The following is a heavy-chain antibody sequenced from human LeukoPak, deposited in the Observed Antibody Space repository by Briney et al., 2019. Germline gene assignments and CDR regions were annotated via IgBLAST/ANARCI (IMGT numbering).Heavy chain of an antibody. Sequence: ASVKVSCKASGYTFTSYAMNWVRQAPGQGLEWMGWINTNTRNPTYAQGFTGRFVFSLDTSVSTAYLQISSLKAEDTAVYYCARVVGCGGDCYSGISDYWGQGTLVTVSS. CDR1: GYTFTSYA. D-gene: IGHD2-21*02. CDR3: ARVVGCGGDCYSGISDY. V-gene: IGHV7-4-1*02. CDR2: INTNTRNP. J-gene: IGHJ4*02.